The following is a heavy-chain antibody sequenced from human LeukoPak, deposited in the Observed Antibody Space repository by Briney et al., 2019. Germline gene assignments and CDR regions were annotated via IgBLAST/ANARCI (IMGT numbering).Heavy chain of an antibody. D-gene: IGHD1-26*01. J-gene: IGHJ4*02. CDR2: IRSKTNHYAT. Sequence: PGGSLRPSCAASGFTFSGSAMHWVRQASGKGLEWVGRIRSKTNHYATAYAASVKGRFNISRDDSKNTAYLQMNSLKTEDTAVYYCARRLSGSYFFDYWGQGTLVTVSS. CDR1: GFTFSGSA. CDR3: ARRLSGSYFFDY. V-gene: IGHV3-73*01.